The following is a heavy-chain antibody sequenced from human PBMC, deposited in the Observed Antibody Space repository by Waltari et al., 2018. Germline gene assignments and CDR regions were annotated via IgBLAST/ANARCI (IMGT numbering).Heavy chain of an antibody. CDR2: IYYSGST. D-gene: IGHD3-10*01. CDR1: GGSISSSSYY. CDR3: ARLPPAAESLWFGELLNY. J-gene: IGHJ4*02. V-gene: IGHV4-39*01. Sequence: QLQLQESGPGLVKPSETLSLTCTVSGGSISSSSYYWGWIRQPPGKGLEWIGSIYYSGSTYYNPPLKSRVTISVDTSKTQFSLKLSSVTAADTAVYYCARLPPAAESLWFGELLNYWGQGTLVTVSS.